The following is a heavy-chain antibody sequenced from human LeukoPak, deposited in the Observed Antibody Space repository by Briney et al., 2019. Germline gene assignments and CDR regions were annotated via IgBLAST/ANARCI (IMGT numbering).Heavy chain of an antibody. CDR2: ISHIGST. D-gene: IGHD2-21*02. CDR3: ARDRLSANAFDM. CDR1: GGSITNYC. Sequence: PSETLSLTCSVSGGSITNYCWNWMRQPPGKGLEWIGYISHIGSTNYNPSLKSRLTISVDRSKNQFYLKLTSVTAADTAIYYCARDRLSANAFDMWGQGTVVTVSS. V-gene: IGHV4-59*01. J-gene: IGHJ3*02.